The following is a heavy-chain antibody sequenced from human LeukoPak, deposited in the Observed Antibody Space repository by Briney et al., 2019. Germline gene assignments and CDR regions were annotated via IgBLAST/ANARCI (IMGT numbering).Heavy chain of an antibody. V-gene: IGHV3-30*02. Sequence: GGSLRLSCAASGFTFSSYGMHWVRQAPGKGPEWVAFIRYDGSNKYYADSVKGRFTISRDNSKNTLYLQMNSLRAEDTAVYYCAKPASGSYMNAFDIWGQGTMVTVSS. CDR2: IRYDGSNK. CDR1: GFTFSSYG. J-gene: IGHJ3*02. D-gene: IGHD1-26*01. CDR3: AKPASGSYMNAFDI.